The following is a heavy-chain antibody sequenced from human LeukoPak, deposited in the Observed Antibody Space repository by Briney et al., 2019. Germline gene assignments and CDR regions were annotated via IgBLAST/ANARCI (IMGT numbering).Heavy chain of an antibody. V-gene: IGHV4-34*01. D-gene: IGHD3-22*01. CDR1: GGSFSGYY. J-gene: IGHJ6*02. Sequence: SGTLSLTCAVYGGSFSGYYWSWIRQPPGKGLEWIGEINHSGSTNYNPSLKSRVTISVDTSKNQFSLKLSSVTAADTAVYYCARSPYDSSGYYSHYYYYGMDVWGQGTTVTVSS. CDR2: INHSGST. CDR3: ARSPYDSSGYYSHYYYYGMDV.